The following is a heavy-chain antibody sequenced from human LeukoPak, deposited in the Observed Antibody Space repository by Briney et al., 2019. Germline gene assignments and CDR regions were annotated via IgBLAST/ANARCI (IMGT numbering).Heavy chain of an antibody. CDR3: ARGYYDSSGYYYVEALLFDH. J-gene: IGHJ4*02. CDR2: IWYDGSNK. CDR1: GFAFSSYG. Sequence: PGGSLRLSCAASGFAFSSYGMHWVRQAPGKGLEWVAAIWYDGSNKYYADSVKGRFTISRDNSKNTLYLQMNSLRAEDTAVYYCARGYYDSSGYYYVEALLFDHGGQGTLVTVSS. V-gene: IGHV3-33*01. D-gene: IGHD3-22*01.